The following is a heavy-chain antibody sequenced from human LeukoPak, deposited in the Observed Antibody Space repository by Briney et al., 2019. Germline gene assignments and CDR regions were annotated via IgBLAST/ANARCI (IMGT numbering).Heavy chain of an antibody. D-gene: IGHD3-22*01. CDR3: ARDGGTYYYDSSGYYPQGYFDY. V-gene: IGHV3-53*01. CDR2: IYSGGST. Sequence: GGSLRLSCSASGFTVSSNYMSGARQAPGKGLEGVSVIYSGGSTYYADSAKGRFTISRDNSKNTLYLQMNSLRAEDTAVYYCARDGGTYYYDSSGYYPQGYFDYWGQGTLVTVSS. CDR1: GFTVSSNY. J-gene: IGHJ4*02.